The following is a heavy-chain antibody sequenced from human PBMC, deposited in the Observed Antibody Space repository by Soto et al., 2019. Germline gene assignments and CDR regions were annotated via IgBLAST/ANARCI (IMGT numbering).Heavy chain of an antibody. J-gene: IGHJ4*02. D-gene: IGHD3-10*01. Sequence: GGSLRLSCAASGFTFSNYVMNWVRQAPGKGLEWVSAISSSGGNTYYTDSVKGRFTISRDNSKNTLYLQMDSLRAEDTAVYYCAKSSFVVRGDYFGDYWGQGTLVTVSS. CDR1: GFTFSNYV. CDR2: ISSSGGNT. V-gene: IGHV3-23*01. CDR3: AKSSFVVRGDYFGDY.